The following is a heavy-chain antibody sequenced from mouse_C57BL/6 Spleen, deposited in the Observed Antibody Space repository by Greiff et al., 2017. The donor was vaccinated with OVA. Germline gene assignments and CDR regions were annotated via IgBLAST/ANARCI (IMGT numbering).Heavy chain of an antibody. CDR3: ARSPYDYEDYYAMDY. V-gene: IGHV2-9-1*01. D-gene: IGHD2-4*01. CDR1: GFSLTSYA. CDR2: IWTGGGT. J-gene: IGHJ4*01. Sequence: VMLVESGPGLVAPSQSLSITCTVSGFSLTSYAISWVRQPPGKGLEWLGVIWTGGGTNYNSALKSRLSISKDNSKSQVFLKMNSLQTDDTARYYCARSPYDYEDYYAMDYWGQGTSVTVSS.